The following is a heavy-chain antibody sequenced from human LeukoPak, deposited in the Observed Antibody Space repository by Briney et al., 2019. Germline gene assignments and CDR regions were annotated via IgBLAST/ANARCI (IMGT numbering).Heavy chain of an antibody. V-gene: IGHV1-2*06. CDR1: GYTFTGYY. Sequence: GASVKVSCKASGYTFTGYYMHWVRQAPGQGLEWMGRINPNSGGTNYAQKFQGRVTMTRDTSISTAYMELSRPRSDDTAVYYCERVGSGSWPKHFDYWGQGTLVTVSS. D-gene: IGHD3-10*01. J-gene: IGHJ4*02. CDR2: INPNSGGT. CDR3: ERVGSGSWPKHFDY.